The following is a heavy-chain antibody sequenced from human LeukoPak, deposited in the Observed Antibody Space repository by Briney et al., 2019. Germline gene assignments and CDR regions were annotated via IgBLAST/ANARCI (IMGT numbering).Heavy chain of an antibody. D-gene: IGHD6-19*01. CDR1: GGSISSFY. V-gene: IGHV4-59*08. CDR3: ARTPKTYSSGWYWFDP. CDR2: IYYSWST. Sequence: SETLSLTCTVSGGSISSFYWSWIRQPPGKGLEWIGYIYYSWSTNYSPSLKSRVTISVDTSKNQFPLKLNSVTAADTAVYYCARTPKTYSSGWYWFDPWGQGTLVTVSS. J-gene: IGHJ5*02.